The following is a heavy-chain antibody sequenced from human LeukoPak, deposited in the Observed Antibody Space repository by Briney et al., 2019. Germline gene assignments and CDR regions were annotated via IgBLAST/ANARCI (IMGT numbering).Heavy chain of an antibody. CDR2: IYYSGST. J-gene: IGHJ4*02. V-gene: IGHV4-39*01. CDR1: GGSISSSGYY. CDR3: ARHGIQLWYQFDY. D-gene: IGHD5-18*01. Sequence: PSETLSLTCTVSGGSISSSGYYWGWIRQPPGKGLEWIGSIYYSGSTYYNPSLKSRVTISVDTSKNQFSLKLSSVTAADTAVYYCARHGIQLWYQFDYWGQGTLVTVSS.